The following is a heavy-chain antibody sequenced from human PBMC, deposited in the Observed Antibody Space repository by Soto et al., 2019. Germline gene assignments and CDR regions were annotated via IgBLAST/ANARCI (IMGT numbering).Heavy chain of an antibody. CDR1: GGSFSSYI. CDR3: AREGPQSRLEY. CDR2: IIPMGEIV. V-gene: IGHV1-69*08. Sequence: QVQLVQSGAEVKKPGSSVKVSCKASGGSFSSYIFNWVRQAPGQGLEWMGRIIPMGEIVNYAQKSQGRVTITADKSTTTVYVEVSSLTSDDTAVYYCAREGPQSRLEYWGQGTLVIVSS. J-gene: IGHJ4*02.